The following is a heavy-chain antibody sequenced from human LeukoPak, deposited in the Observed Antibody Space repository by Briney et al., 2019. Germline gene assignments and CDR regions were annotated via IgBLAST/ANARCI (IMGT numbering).Heavy chain of an antibody. CDR1: EFTFSSYA. V-gene: IGHV3-23*01. J-gene: IGHJ3*02. D-gene: IGHD5-12*01. CDR3: AKIRGYSGYDLTSAFDI. Sequence: GGSLRLSCAASEFTFSSYAMSWVRQAPGKGLEWVSTISSSGSTYYGDSVKGRFNISRDNSKNTLYLQTDSLRAEDTAIYYCAKIRGYSGYDLTSAFDIWGQGTMVTVSS. CDR2: ISSSGST.